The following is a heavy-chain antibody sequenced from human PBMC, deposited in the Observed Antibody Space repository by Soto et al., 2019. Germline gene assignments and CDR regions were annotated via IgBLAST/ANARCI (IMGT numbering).Heavy chain of an antibody. CDR1: GFTFSDYT. CDR3: AKEDSSSWHYYYGMDV. D-gene: IGHD6-13*01. CDR2: ILADYKT. J-gene: IGHJ6*02. V-gene: IGHV3-23*01. Sequence: GGSLRLSCAASGFTFSDYTMSWVRQAPGKVLESISTILADYKTYYADSVKGRFTISRDSSKNMLYLQMNSLRAEDTAVYYCAKEDSSSWHYYYGMDVWGQGTTVTVSS.